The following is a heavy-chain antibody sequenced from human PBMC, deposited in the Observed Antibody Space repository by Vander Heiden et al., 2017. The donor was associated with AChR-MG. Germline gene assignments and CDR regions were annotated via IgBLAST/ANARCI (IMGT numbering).Heavy chain of an antibody. Sequence: EVQLVESGGGLVKPGGSLRLSCAASGFTFSSYSMNWVRQAPGKGLEWVSSISSSVAYIHYADSVKGRFTISRDNAKNSLYLQMNSLRAEDTAVYYCTRVYGSGSFDYYWGQGTLVTVSS. J-gene: IGHJ4*02. V-gene: IGHV3-21*01. D-gene: IGHD3-10*01. CDR3: TRVYGSGSFDYY. CDR1: GFTFSSYS. CDR2: ISSSVAYI.